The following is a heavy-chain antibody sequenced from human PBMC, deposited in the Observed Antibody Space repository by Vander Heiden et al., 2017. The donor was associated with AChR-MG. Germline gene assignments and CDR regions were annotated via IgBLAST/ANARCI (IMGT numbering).Heavy chain of an antibody. CDR3: AKTETGTRPSDAFDI. V-gene: IGHV3-30*18. D-gene: IGHD1-1*01. Sequence: QVQLVESGGGVVQPGRSLRLSCAASGFTFSSYGMHWVRQAPGKGVEWVAVISYDGSNKYYADSVKGRFTISRDNSKNTLYLQMNSLRAEDTAVYYCAKTETGTRPSDAFDIWGQGTMVTVSS. CDR2: ISYDGSNK. J-gene: IGHJ3*02. CDR1: GFTFSSYG.